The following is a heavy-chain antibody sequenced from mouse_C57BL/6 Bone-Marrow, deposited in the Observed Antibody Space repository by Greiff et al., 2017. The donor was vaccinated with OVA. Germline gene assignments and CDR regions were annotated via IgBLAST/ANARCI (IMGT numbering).Heavy chain of an antibody. V-gene: IGHV5-6*01. CDR2: ISSGGSYT. CDR3: ARRRPSYYYGSKEDYFDY. J-gene: IGHJ2*01. CDR1: GFTFGSYG. D-gene: IGHD1-1*01. Sequence: EVHLVESGGDLVKPGGSLKLSCAASGFTFGSYGMSWFRQTPNKRRKWVATISSGGSYTYYPDSVKGRFTISRDNAKNTLYLQMSSLKSEDTAMYYCARRRPSYYYGSKEDYFDYWGQGTTLTVSS.